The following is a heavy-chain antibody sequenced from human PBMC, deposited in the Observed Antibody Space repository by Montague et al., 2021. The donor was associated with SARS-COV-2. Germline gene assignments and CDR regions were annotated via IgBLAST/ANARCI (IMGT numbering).Heavy chain of an antibody. CDR2: AYYTGRS. V-gene: IGHV4-59*01. CDR1: GGSITTNC. Sequence: SETLSLTCTVSGGSITTNCWSWVRQPPGKGLEWVGYAYYTGRSNSSPSLQSRVFISVDTSKNKDSLKLHSVTAADTAIYYCARDTFYYGSETNYVDTFDMWGRGTLVTVSS. J-gene: IGHJ3*02. CDR3: ARDTFYYGSETNYVDTFDM. D-gene: IGHD3-10*01.